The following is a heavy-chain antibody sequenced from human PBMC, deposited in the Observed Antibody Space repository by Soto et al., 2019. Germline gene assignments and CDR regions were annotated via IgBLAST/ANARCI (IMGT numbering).Heavy chain of an antibody. D-gene: IGHD6-13*01. J-gene: IGHJ6*02. CDR3: ARWGEGQQLVSSGMDV. Sequence: SQTLSLTCXISGDSVSSNSAAWNWIRQSPSRGLEWLGRTYYRSKWYNDYAVSVKSRITINPDTSKNQFSLQLNSVTPEDTAVYYCARWGEGQQLVSSGMDVWGQGTTVTVSS. CDR1: GDSVSSNSAA. V-gene: IGHV6-1*01. CDR2: TYYRSKWYN.